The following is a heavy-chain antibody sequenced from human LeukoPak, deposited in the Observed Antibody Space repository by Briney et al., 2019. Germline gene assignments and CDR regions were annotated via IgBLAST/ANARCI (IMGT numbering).Heavy chain of an antibody. V-gene: IGHV4-59*12. CDR2: IYNTGST. D-gene: IGHD6-13*01. CDR1: GGSISSYY. CDR3: ARGRFAIGPGGTGLGI. J-gene: IGHJ3*02. Sequence: SETLSLTCTVSGGSISSYYWSWIRQPPGKGLEWIGYIYNTGSTNYNPSLKSRVTVSLDTSKNQFSLKLNSVTAADTAVYYCARGRFAIGPGGTGLGIWGQGTMVTVSS.